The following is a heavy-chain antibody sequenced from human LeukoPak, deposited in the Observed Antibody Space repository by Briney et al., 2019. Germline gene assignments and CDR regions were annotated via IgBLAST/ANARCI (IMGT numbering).Heavy chain of an antibody. CDR3: ARDSVPRAYCGGDCSMFDY. V-gene: IGHV1-69*06. J-gene: IGHJ4*02. D-gene: IGHD2-21*02. CDR1: GATFSSYA. CDR2: IIPIFGTA. Sequence: SLKVSCKASGATFSSYAISWARQAPGQGLEWMAGIIPIFGTANYAQKFQGRVTITADKSTSTAYMELSSRRSEETAVYYCARDSVPRAYCGGDCSMFDYWGQGTLVTVSS.